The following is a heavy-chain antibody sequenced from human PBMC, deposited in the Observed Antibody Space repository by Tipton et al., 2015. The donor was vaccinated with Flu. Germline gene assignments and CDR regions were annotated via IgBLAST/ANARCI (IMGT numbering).Heavy chain of an antibody. J-gene: IGHJ4*02. V-gene: IGHV4-59*01. D-gene: IGHD2-15*01. CDR2: IYYSGST. CDR3: ARRYCNAGACYYLDY. CDR1: GASINSYY. Sequence: PGLVKPSETLSLTCTVSGASINSYYWAWIRQPPGRGLEWVGHIYYSGSTNYNPSLKSRATMSVDTSKNQFSLKLTPVTAADTAFYYCARRYCNAGACYYLDYWGQGTLVTVSS.